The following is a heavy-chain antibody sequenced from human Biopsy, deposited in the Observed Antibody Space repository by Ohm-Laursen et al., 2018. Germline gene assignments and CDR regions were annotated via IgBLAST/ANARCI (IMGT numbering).Heavy chain of an antibody. CDR1: TFTFSSDS. D-gene: IGHD2-8*01. CDR2: INSDASYI. J-gene: IGHJ6*02. CDR3: ARDDGFYARTSGMDV. V-gene: IGHV3-21*01. Sequence: LRLSCTASTFTFSSDSVNWVRQAPGKGLEWVSYINSDASYIYYGVSVRGRFTISRDNAKNSVYLQMNSLRVEDTAVYYCARDDGFYARTSGMDVWGQGTTVTVSS.